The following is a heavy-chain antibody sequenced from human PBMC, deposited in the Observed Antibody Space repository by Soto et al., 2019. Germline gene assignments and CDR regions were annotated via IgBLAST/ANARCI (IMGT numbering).Heavy chain of an antibody. Sequence: PGGSLRLSCAASGFTFSSYAMSWVRQAPGKGLEWVSAISGSGGSTYYADSVKGRFTISSDHSKNTLYLQMNSLRAEDTTVYYRGKLAGAGPKAHIVYWAQETLFTVS. CDR3: GKLAGAGPKAHIVY. J-gene: IGHJ4*02. CDR2: ISGSGGST. V-gene: IGHV3-23*01. D-gene: IGHD6-19*01. CDR1: GFTFSSYA.